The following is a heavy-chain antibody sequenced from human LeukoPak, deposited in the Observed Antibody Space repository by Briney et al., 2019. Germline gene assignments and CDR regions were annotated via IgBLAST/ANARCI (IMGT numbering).Heavy chain of an antibody. V-gene: IGHV3-7*01. CDR3: ASATGEKGGYFDY. CDR1: GFTFSSYW. D-gene: IGHD7-27*01. CDR2: IKYDGSEK. J-gene: IGHJ4*02. Sequence: PGGSLRLSCAASGFTFSSYWMSWVRQAPGKGLERVANIKYDGSEKFYVDSVKGRFTVSRDNAKNSLYLQLNSLRAEDTAVHYCASATGEKGGYFDYWGQGTLVTVSS.